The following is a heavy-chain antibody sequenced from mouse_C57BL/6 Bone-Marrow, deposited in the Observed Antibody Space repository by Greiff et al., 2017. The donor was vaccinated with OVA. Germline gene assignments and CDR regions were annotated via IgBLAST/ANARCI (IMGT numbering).Heavy chain of an antibody. D-gene: IGHD2-4*01. CDR2: IRLKSDNYAT. Sequence: EVNLVESGGGLVQPGGSMKLSCVASGFTFSNYWMNWVRQSPEKGLEWVAQIRLKSDNYATHYAESVKGRFTISRDDSKSSVYLQMNNLRAEDTGIYYCTGRGDYDGPFAYWGQGTLVTVSA. V-gene: IGHV6-3*01. CDR1: GFTFSNYW. CDR3: TGRGDYDGPFAY. J-gene: IGHJ3*01.